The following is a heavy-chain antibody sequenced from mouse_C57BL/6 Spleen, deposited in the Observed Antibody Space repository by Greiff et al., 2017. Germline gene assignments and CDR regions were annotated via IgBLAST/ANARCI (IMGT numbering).Heavy chain of an antibody. CDR3: ARGYDGGGDAMDY. CDR1: GFTFSSYA. CDR2: ISDGGSYT. D-gene: IGHD2-2*01. V-gene: IGHV5-4*03. J-gene: IGHJ4*01. Sequence: EVKVVESGGGLVKPGGSLKLSCAASGFTFSSYAMSWVRQTPEKRLEWVATISDGGSYTYYPDNVKGRFTISRDNAKNNLYLQMSHLKSEEPAMXYCARGYDGGGDAMDYWGQGTSVTVSS.